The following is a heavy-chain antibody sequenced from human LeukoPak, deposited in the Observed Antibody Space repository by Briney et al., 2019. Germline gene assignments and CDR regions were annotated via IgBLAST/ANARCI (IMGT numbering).Heavy chain of an antibody. D-gene: IGHD3-10*01. CDR1: GFTFSNYW. CDR3: ARGRGVRGVISDY. V-gene: IGHV3-7*01. J-gene: IGHJ4*02. CDR2: IKQDGSEK. Sequence: PGGSLRLSRAASGFTFSNYWMSWVRQAPGKGLEWVANIKQDGSEKYYVHSVKGRFTISRDNAKNSLYLQMNSLRAEDTAVYYCARGRGVRGVISDYWGQGTLVTVSS.